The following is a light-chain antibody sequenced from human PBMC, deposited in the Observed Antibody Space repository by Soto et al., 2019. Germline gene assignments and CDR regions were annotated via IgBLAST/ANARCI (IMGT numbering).Light chain of an antibody. CDR2: GES. CDR3: QPYNNWPFT. J-gene: IGKJ2*01. CDR1: QSVSSN. V-gene: IGKV3-15*01. Sequence: EIVMTQSPATLSVSPGERATLSCRASQSVSSNLAWYQQKPGQAPTLLIFGESARATGIPARFSGSGSGTEFTLTISSLQSEDFAVYYCQPYNNWPFTFGQGTKLEIK.